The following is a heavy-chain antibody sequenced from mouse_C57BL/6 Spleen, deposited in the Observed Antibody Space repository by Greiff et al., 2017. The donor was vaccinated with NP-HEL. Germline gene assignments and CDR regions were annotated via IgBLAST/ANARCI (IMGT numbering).Heavy chain of an antibody. CDR2: IPPNSGST. Sequence: QVQLKQPGAELVKPGASVKLSCKASGYTFTSYWMHWVKQRPGQGLEWIGMIPPNSGSTNNNEKFKSKATLTVDKSSSTAYMQLSSLTSEDSAVYYCARFYDGFAYWGQGTLVTVSA. CDR3: ARFYDGFAY. D-gene: IGHD1-1*01. V-gene: IGHV1-64*01. CDR1: GYTFTSYW. J-gene: IGHJ3*01.